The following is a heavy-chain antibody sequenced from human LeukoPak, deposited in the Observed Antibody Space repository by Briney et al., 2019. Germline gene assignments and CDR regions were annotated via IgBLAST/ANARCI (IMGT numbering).Heavy chain of an antibody. J-gene: IGHJ6*02. Sequence: PGGSLRLSCAASGFTFCSYSMNWVRQAPGKGLEWVSSISSSSSYIYHADSVKGRFTISRDNAKNSLYLQMNSLRAEDTAVYYCARDLSMDVWGQGTTVTVSS. V-gene: IGHV3-21*01. CDR2: ISSSSSYI. CDR3: ARDLSMDV. CDR1: GFTFCSYS.